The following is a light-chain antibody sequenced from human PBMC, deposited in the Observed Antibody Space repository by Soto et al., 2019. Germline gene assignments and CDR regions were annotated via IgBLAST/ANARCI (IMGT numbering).Light chain of an antibody. Sequence: DIQMTQSPSSLSASVGDRVTITCRASQGIRNFLAWYQQKPGKVPQLLIYASSTLQSGVPSRFSASGSGTDFTLTISTLLPEDAGTYYCQKYDSAPLTFGHGTKVDV. J-gene: IGKJ3*01. CDR1: QGIRNF. V-gene: IGKV1-27*01. CDR3: QKYDSAPLT. CDR2: ASS.